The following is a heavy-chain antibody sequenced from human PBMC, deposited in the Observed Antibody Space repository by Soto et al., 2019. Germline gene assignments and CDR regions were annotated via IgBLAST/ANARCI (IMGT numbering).Heavy chain of an antibody. Sequence: SETLSVTCAVYGGSFSGYYWTWSRQPPWTGLEWIGEINHSGSTNYNPSLKSRVTISVDTSKNQFSLKLTSVTAADTAVYYCAREVGYVIGHGWKAYYGMDVWGQGTTVT. CDR3: AREVGYVIGHGWKAYYGMDV. V-gene: IGHV4-34*01. CDR1: GGSFSGYY. J-gene: IGHJ6*02. D-gene: IGHD2-8*02. CDR2: INHSGST.